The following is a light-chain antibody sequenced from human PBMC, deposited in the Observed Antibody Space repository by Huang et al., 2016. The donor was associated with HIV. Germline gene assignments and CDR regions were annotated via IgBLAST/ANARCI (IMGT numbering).Light chain of an antibody. J-gene: IGKJ2*01. CDR2: DAS. V-gene: IGKV1-33*01. CDR1: QDISNS. CDR3: QQYDNLHT. Sequence: DIQMTQSPSSLSAYVGDRVTITCQARQDISNSLNWYQQKPGKAPKLLIYDASNSETGVPSRFSGSRYGTHFTFTINNLQPEDIATYYCQQYDNLHTFGQGTKLEIK.